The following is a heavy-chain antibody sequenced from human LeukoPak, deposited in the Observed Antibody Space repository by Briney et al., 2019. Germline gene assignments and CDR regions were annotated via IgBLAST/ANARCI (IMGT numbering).Heavy chain of an antibody. J-gene: IGHJ4*02. V-gene: IGHV4-59*01. D-gene: IGHD3-22*01. CDR3: ARGGTYDSSSYYYLPDY. CDR1: GGSISDYY. Sequence: PSETLSLTCTVSGGSISDYYRGWIRQPPGKGLELIGYIYYSGSTDYNPSLRSRVTISVDTSKNQFSLKLSSVTAADTAVYYCARGGTYDSSSYYYLPDYWGQGTLVTVSS. CDR2: IYYSGST.